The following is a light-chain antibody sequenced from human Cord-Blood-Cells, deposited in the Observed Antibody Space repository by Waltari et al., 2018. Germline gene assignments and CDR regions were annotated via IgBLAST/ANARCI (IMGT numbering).Light chain of an antibody. CDR3: SSYTSSSTWV. Sequence: QSALTQPASVSGSPGQSITLSCTATSSDVGGYNYVSWYQHHPGKAPKLMIYDVSNRPSGVSNRFSGSKSGNTASLTISGLQAEDEADYYCSSYTSSSTWVFGGGTKLTVL. CDR1: SSDVGGYNY. J-gene: IGLJ3*02. CDR2: DVS. V-gene: IGLV2-14*03.